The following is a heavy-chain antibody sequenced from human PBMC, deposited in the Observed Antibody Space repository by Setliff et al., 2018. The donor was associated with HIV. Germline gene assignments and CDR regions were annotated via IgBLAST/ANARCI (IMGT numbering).Heavy chain of an antibody. J-gene: IGHJ4*02. Sequence: VASVKVSCKASGYTFTSYGLNWVRQAPGQGLEWMGWISANNGNTNYAQKLQGRVTMTTDTSTSTAYMELESLRSDDTAVYYCAREARDVVRGVIIADYWGQGTLVTVSS. D-gene: IGHD3-10*01. CDR2: ISANNGNT. V-gene: IGHV1-18*01. CDR3: AREARDVVRGVIIADY. CDR1: GYTFTSYG.